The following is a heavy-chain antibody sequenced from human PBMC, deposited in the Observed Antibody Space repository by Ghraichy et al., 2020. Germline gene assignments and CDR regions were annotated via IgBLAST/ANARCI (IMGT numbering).Heavy chain of an antibody. J-gene: IGHJ6*02. CDR1: GFTFSHYA. Sequence: GGSLRLSCAGSGFTFSHYAMSWVRQAPGKGLEWVSTISGSAGSTYYADSVKGRFSISRENSKNTLYLQASTLPAEDTAVYFCAKADYGDPWGLDVWGQGTVVTVSS. CDR2: ISGSAGST. CDR3: AKADYGDPWGLDV. D-gene: IGHD4-17*01. V-gene: IGHV3-23*01.